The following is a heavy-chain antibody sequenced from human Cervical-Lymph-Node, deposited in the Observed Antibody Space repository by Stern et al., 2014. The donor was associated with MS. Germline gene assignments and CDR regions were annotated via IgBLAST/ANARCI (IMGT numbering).Heavy chain of an antibody. CDR3: ARPGGDVYNSDC. V-gene: IGHV5-51*01. D-gene: IGHD5-24*01. Sequence: MQLVQSGAEVKKPGESLKISCKASGYRFTSYWIGWVRQMPGKGLEWMGVIYPGDSDTRYSPSFQGQVTISAEKSPSTAYLQWSSLKDSDTAIYYCARPGGDVYNSDCWGQGTLVIVSS. CDR1: GYRFTSYW. J-gene: IGHJ4*02. CDR2: IYPGDSDT.